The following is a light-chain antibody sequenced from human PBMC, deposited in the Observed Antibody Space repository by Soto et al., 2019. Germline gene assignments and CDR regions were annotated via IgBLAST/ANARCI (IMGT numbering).Light chain of an antibody. CDR2: AAS. V-gene: IGKV3-15*01. Sequence: VVMTQSLATLSVSTGDKVSLSCRANQTISNTLAWYQQKPGQAPRLLIYAASTRATGVSARFSGSGSGTEFTLTISSLQSEDFTIYYCPDYNNWLATFGGGTMGDIK. J-gene: IGKJ4*01. CDR1: QTISNT. CDR3: PDYNNWLAT.